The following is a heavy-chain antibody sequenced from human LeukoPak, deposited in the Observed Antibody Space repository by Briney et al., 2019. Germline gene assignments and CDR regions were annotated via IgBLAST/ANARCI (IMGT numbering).Heavy chain of an antibody. CDR1: GGSISSYY. CDR2: IYYSGST. J-gene: IGHJ3*02. Sequence: SETLSLTCTVSGGSISSYYWSWIRQPPGKGLGWIGYIYYSGSTNYNPSLESRVTISVDTSKNQFSLKLSSVTAADTAVYYCARVSGAMDAFDIWGQGTMVTVSS. D-gene: IGHD3-10*01. V-gene: IGHV4-59*01. CDR3: ARVSGAMDAFDI.